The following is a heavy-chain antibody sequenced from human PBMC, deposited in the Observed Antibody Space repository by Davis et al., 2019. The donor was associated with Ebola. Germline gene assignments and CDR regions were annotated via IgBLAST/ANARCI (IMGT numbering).Heavy chain of an antibody. CDR1: GFTFSCSA. J-gene: IGHJ4*02. CDR2: IKSKTNNFAT. Sequence: GESLKISCAASGFTFSCSAMHWVRQASGKGLEWVGRIKSKTNNFATAYAASLKGRFTISRDDSKNTAYLQMNSLKTEDTAMYYCTSLGAPQRYWGQGALVTVSS. V-gene: IGHV3-73*01. CDR3: TSLGAPQRY. D-gene: IGHD6-6*01.